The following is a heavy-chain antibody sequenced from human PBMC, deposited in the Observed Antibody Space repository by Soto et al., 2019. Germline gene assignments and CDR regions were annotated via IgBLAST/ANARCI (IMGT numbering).Heavy chain of an antibody. CDR2: ISWNSGSI. CDR3: AKDAITMVRGVISYYGMEA. CDR1: GFTFDDYA. V-gene: IGHV3-9*01. D-gene: IGHD3-10*01. Sequence: EVQLVESGGGLVQPGRSLRLSCAASGFTFDDYAMRWVRQAPGKGLEWVSGISWNSGSIGYADSVKARFTISRDNAKNSLYLQMNSLRAEDTALYYCAKDAITMVRGVISYYGMEAWGQGTTVTVSS. J-gene: IGHJ6*02.